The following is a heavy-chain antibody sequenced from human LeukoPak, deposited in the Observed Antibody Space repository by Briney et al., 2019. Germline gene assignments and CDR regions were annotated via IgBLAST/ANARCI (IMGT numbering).Heavy chain of an antibody. CDR2: IYYSGST. CDR3: ARGVYNYGGHNWFDP. Sequence: SETLSLTCTVYGGSLNAYYWSWIRQPPGKGLEWIGYIYYSGSTNHNPSLKSRVTISVDTSKNQFSLKLSSVTAADTAVYYCARGVYNYGGHNWFDPWGQGTLVTVSS. D-gene: IGHD5-18*01. CDR1: GGSLNAYY. V-gene: IGHV4-59*01. J-gene: IGHJ5*02.